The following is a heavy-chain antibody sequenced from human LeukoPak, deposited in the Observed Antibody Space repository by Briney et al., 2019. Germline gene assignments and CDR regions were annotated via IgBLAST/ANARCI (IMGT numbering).Heavy chain of an antibody. CDR3: ARLWGYSRSCCTFDM. V-gene: IGHV4-34*01. Sequence: SETLSLTCAVFGGSFSDYYWSWIRQPPGKGLEWIGEINHSGSTNYNPSLKSRVTMSVDTSKNQFSLKLTSVTAADTAVYYCARLWGYSRSCCTFDMGGGRTMVTVPS. CDR2: INHSGST. D-gene: IGHD6-13*01. CDR1: GGSFSDYY. J-gene: IGHJ3*02.